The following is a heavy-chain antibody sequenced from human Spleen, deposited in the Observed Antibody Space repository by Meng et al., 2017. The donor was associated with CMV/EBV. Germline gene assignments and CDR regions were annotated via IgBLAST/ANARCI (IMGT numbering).Heavy chain of an antibody. Sequence: VALYKWGDGLLKPSETLSLTCAVYGGSFSGYYWSWIRQPPGKGLEWIGEINHSGSTNYNPSLKSRVTISVDTSKNQFSLKLSSVTAADTAVYYCARGKEIQLWWVPRPRYYFDYWGQGTLVTVSS. CDR3: ARGKEIQLWWVPRPRYYFDY. CDR2: INHSGST. J-gene: IGHJ4*02. V-gene: IGHV4-34*01. CDR1: GGSFSGYY. D-gene: IGHD5-18*01.